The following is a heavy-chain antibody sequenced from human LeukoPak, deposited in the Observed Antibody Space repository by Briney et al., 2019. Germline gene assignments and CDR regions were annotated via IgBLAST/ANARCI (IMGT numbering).Heavy chain of an antibody. D-gene: IGHD6-13*01. J-gene: IGHJ4*02. V-gene: IGHV4-59*02. CDR2: IYYTGNI. CDR1: GDSVSSYY. CDR3: ARAGSSWSFDY. Sequence: SETLSRACTVSGDSVSSYYWSWIRQPPGKGLEWIAYIYYTGNINYNPSPKSRVTISVDTSKNQFSLNLTSVTAADTAVYYCARAGSSWSFDYWGQGTLVTVSS.